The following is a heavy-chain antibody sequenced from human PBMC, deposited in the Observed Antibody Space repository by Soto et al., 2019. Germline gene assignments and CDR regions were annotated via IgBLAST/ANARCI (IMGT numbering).Heavy chain of an antibody. CDR3: ARDGNTAGAL. V-gene: IGHV4-4*07. Sequence: QVQLQESGPGLVKPSETLSLTCTVSGASFTCCSWSWIRQPAGKGLEWIGRFYSTESSIYNPNLRSRVPTSVATSKNELSRKVASVPAADTAVYYCARDGNTAGALGAQGTLVTVSS. CDR2: FYSTESS. D-gene: IGHD1-1*01. J-gene: IGHJ4*02. CDR1: GASFTCCS.